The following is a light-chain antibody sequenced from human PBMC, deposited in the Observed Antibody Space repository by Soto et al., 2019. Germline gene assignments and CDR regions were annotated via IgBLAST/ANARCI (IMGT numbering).Light chain of an antibody. V-gene: IGLV1-40*01. CDR2: GSS. Sequence: QSVLTQPPSVSGAPGQRVTISCTGSSYNIGAGYDVHWYQQLPRTAPKLLIYGSSNRPSGVPDRFSGSKSGTSASLAITGLQAEDEADYYCQSYDSSLSGSYVFGTGTKVTVL. CDR1: SYNIGAGYD. CDR3: QSYDSSLSGSYV. J-gene: IGLJ1*01.